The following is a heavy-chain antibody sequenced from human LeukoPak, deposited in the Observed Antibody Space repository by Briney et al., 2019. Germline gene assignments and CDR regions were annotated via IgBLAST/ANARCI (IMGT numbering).Heavy chain of an antibody. CDR1: GGTFSSYT. CDR2: IIPILGIA. Sequence: SVKVSCKASGGTFSSYTISWVRQAPGQGLEWMGRIIPILGIANYAQKFQGRVTITADKSTSTAYMELSSLRSEDTAVYYRARADSSSSPFDYWGQGTLVTVSS. CDR3: ARADSSSSPFDY. D-gene: IGHD6-6*01. V-gene: IGHV1-69*02. J-gene: IGHJ4*02.